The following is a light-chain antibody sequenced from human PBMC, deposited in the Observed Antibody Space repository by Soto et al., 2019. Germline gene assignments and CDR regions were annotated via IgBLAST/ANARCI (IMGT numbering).Light chain of an antibody. J-gene: IGLJ1*01. Sequence: QSALTQPASVSGSPGQSITISCTGTSSDVCGYNYVSWYQQHPGIAPKLLIYGVTNRPSGVSTRFSGSKSGHTASLTISGLQAEDEADYHCSSYTRARTLLDLFGPGTKLTVL. CDR1: SSDVCGYNY. V-gene: IGLV2-14*01. CDR2: GVT. CDR3: SSYTRARTLLDL.